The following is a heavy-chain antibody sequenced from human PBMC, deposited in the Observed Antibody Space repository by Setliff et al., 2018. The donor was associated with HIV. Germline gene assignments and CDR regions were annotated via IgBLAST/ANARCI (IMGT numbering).Heavy chain of an antibody. J-gene: IGHJ6*03. D-gene: IGHD2-2*01. CDR2: INHSGST. CDR1: GGSFGGYY. Sequence: SETLSLTCAVYGGSFGGYYWSWIRQPPGKGLEWIGEINHSGSTNYNPSLKSRVTISVDTSKNQFSLKLSSVTAADTAVYYCAGGIVVVPAAMHYYMDVWGKGTTVTVSS. V-gene: IGHV4-34*01. CDR3: AGGIVVVPAAMHYYMDV.